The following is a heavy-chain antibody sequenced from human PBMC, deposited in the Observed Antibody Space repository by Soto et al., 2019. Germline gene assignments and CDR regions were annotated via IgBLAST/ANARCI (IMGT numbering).Heavy chain of an antibody. CDR1: GFTFSSYA. CDR3: AKGVPGIAVAGTGYFQH. V-gene: IGHV3-23*01. J-gene: IGHJ1*01. D-gene: IGHD6-19*01. Sequence: EVQLLESGGGLVQPGGSLRLSCAASGFTFSSYAMSWVRQAPAKGLEWVSGISGSGDSTYYADSVKGRFTISRDNSKNTLDLQMNSRRAEDTAVYYCAKGVPGIAVAGTGYFQHWGQGTLVTVSS. CDR2: ISGSGDST.